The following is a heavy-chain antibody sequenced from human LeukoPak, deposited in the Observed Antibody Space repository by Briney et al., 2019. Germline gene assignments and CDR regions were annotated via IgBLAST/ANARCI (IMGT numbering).Heavy chain of an antibody. Sequence: SQTLSLTCAISGDSVSTNSAAWHWIRQSPSRGLEWLGRTYYKSKWYNHYALSVKNRITINQDTSKNEFSLQQNSVTPEDTAVYYCVRVEYSSSYYFDSWGQGTLVAVSS. CDR1: GDSVSTNSAA. CDR3: VRVEYSSSYYFDS. J-gene: IGHJ4*02. CDR2: TYYKSKWYN. V-gene: IGHV6-1*01. D-gene: IGHD6-6*01.